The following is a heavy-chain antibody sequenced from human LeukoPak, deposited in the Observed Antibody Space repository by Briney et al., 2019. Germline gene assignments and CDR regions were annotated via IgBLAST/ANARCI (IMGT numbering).Heavy chain of an antibody. CDR3: ATTDRGYYSQFY. CDR1: GYTFTNYF. D-gene: IGHD3-22*01. Sequence: GASVKVSCKASGYTFTNYFIHWVRQVPGQGLEWMGIINPSAGSTSYAQKFQGRVTMTRDTSTSTVYMELSSLSSEDTAVYYCATTDRGYYSQFYWGQGTLVTVSS. CDR2: INPSAGST. J-gene: IGHJ4*02. V-gene: IGHV1-46*01.